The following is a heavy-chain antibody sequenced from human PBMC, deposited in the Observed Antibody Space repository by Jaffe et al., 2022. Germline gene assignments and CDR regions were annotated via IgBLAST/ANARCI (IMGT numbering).Heavy chain of an antibody. J-gene: IGHJ4*02. Sequence: QVQLQESGPGLVKPSETLSLTCAVSGYSISSGYYWGWIRQPPGKGLEWIGSIYHSGSTYYNPSLKSRVTISVDTSKNQFSLKLSSVTAADTAVYYCARQGARDYWGQGTLVTVSS. V-gene: IGHV4-38-2*01. CDR1: GYSISSGYY. CDR2: IYHSGST. CDR3: ARQGARDY.